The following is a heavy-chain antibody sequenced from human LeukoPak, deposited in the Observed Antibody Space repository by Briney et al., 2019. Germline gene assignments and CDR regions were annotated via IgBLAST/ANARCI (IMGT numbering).Heavy chain of an antibody. Sequence: PSQTLSLTCTVSGGSISSGSYYWSWIRQPAGKGLEWIGRIYTSGSTNYNPSLKSRVTISVDTSKNQFSLKLSSVTAADTAVYYCARQLTIFGVVIPNWFDPWGQGTLVTVSS. D-gene: IGHD3-3*01. CDR2: IYTSGST. CDR3: ARQLTIFGVVIPNWFDP. J-gene: IGHJ5*02. CDR1: GGSISSGSYY. V-gene: IGHV4-61*02.